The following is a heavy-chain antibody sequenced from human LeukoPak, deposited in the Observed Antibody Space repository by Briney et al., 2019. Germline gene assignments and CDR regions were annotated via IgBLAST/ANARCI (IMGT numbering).Heavy chain of an antibody. D-gene: IGHD6-19*01. V-gene: IGHV1-18*01. J-gene: IGHJ5*02. Sequence: ASVKVSCKASGYTFTRYGINWVRQAPGQGLEWMGWISGYNEKTNHAQKFQGRVTMTTDTSTSTAYMELRRLRSDDTAVYYCARDPGSFLSGSGWLNWFEPWGQGTLVTVSS. CDR1: GYTFTRYG. CDR2: ISGYNEKT. CDR3: ARDPGSFLSGSGWLNWFEP.